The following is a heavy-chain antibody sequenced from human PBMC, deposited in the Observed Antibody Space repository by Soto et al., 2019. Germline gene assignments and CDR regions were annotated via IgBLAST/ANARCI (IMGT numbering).Heavy chain of an antibody. J-gene: IGHJ4*02. Sequence: QVHLVQSGAEVKKPGASVKVSCEASGYTFITYGISWVRQVPGQGLEWMGWITPYNGKTNYAQKVQDRVTMTTDTSTGTAYLELRSLRSDDSAVYYCARDTSHYFDHWGQGTLVTVSS. CDR3: ARDTSHYFDH. CDR2: ITPYNGKT. D-gene: IGHD2-2*01. V-gene: IGHV1-18*01. CDR1: GYTFITYG.